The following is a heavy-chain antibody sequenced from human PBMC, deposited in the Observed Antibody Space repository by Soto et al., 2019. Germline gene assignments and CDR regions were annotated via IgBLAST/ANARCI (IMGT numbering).Heavy chain of an antibody. V-gene: IGHV1-46*01. D-gene: IGHD6-13*01. J-gene: IGHJ4*02. CDR2: INPSGGST. Sequence: QVQLVQSGAEVKKPGASVKVSCKASGYTFTSYYMHWVRQAPGQGLEWMGIINPSGGSTSYAQKFQGXXTXTXXTATSTVYMELSSLRSEDTAVYYCARGTAAAPFDYWGQGTLVTVSS. CDR3: ARGTAAAPFDY. CDR1: GYTFTSYY.